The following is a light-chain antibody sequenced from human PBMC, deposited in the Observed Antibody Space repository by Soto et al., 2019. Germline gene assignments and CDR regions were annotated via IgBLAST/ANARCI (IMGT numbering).Light chain of an antibody. V-gene: IGLV1-40*01. Sequence: QSVLTQPPSVSGAPGQRGTIACTASSSNIGAGYDVHWYQQYPRAAPKRLIYNTNLRPSMVPARCSGSKSDTSASLAITGLQAEDSSDYYCQSFDSRLSGLVVFGGGTKGTVL. CDR3: QSFDSRLSGLVV. CDR2: NTN. J-gene: IGLJ2*01. CDR1: SSNIGAGYD.